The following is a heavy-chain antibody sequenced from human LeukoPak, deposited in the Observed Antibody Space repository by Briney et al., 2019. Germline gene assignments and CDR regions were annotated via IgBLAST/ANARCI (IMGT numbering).Heavy chain of an antibody. J-gene: IGHJ4*02. Sequence: PLETPSDTPTVPGGSTSSSRYCSGWIRQPARNGLEWIGYIYYSGSTNYNPSPKSRVTISVDTSKNQFSLKLSSVTAADTAVYYCARVSKLTTQYFDYWGQGTLVTVSS. V-gene: IGHV4-61*05. CDR3: ARVSKLTTQYFDY. D-gene: IGHD4-11*01. CDR2: IYYSGST. CDR1: GGSTSSSRYC.